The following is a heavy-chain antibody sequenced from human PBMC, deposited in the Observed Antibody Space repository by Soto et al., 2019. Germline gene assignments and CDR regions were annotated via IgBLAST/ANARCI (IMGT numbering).Heavy chain of an antibody. V-gene: IGHV4-31*03. D-gene: IGHD6-6*01. J-gene: IGHJ4*02. CDR3: ARIWRIAARQGPLTFDF. CDR2: IYYSGST. Sequence: QVRLQESGPGLVKPSQTLSLTCTVSGGSISSGGYSWSWIRQHPVKGLAWIGYIYYSGSTYYNPSLKGRVTVSVDTSKNQFALKRSSVTAADTAVYYCARIWRIAARQGPLTFDFWGQGTLVTVSS. CDR1: GGSISSGGYS.